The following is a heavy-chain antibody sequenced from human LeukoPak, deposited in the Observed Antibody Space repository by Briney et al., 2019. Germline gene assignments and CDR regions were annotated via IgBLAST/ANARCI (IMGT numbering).Heavy chain of an antibody. CDR3: ARASDDSSGYYYVS. V-gene: IGHV4-61*02. CDR2: IYTSGST. CDR1: GGSISSGSYY. J-gene: IGHJ4*02. Sequence: SETLSLTCTVSGGSISSGSYYWSWIRQPAGKGLEWIGRIYTSGSTNYNPSLKSRVTISVDTSKNQFSLKLSSVTAADTAVYYCARASDDSSGYYYVSWGQGTLVTVSS. D-gene: IGHD3-22*01.